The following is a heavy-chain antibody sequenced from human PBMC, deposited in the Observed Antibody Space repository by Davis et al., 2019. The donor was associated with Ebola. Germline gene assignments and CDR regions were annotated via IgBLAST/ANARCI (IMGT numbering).Heavy chain of an antibody. CDR3: ARGERRYYDYNGMDV. J-gene: IGHJ6*02. Sequence: GESLKISCAASGFTFSDYYMSWIRQAPGKGLEWLSYISTYGTTIYYGDSVKGRFTISRDKAKNSLYLQMHSLRPEDTAVYYCARGERRYYDYNGMDVWGQGTTVTVSS. V-gene: IGHV3-11*01. CDR1: GFTFSDYY. CDR2: ISTYGTTI. D-gene: IGHD1-1*01.